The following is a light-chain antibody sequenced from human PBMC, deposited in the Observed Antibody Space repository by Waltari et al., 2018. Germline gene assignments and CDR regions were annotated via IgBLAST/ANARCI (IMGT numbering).Light chain of an antibody. CDR2: KTN. V-gene: IGLV1-47*01. J-gene: IGLJ2*01. CDR3: ASWDDDVSGVV. Sequence: QSVLTQPPSALGSPGQRVSISCSGSGSNIGGNYVYWYQQFPGSAPKVLLYKTNQRPSGVPDRFSGSKSGTSGSLSISGLRSEDEAEYICASWDDDVSGVVFGGGTKLTVL. CDR1: GSNIGGNY.